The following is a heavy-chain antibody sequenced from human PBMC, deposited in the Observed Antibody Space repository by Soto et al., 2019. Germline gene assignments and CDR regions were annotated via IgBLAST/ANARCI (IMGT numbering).Heavy chain of an antibody. V-gene: IGHV3-30-3*01. CDR1: GFTFSSYA. Sequence: GGSLRLSCAASGFTFSSYAMHWVRQAPGKGLEWVAVISEDGSNKYYADSVKGRFTISRDNSKNTLYLQMNSLRAEDTAVYYCASAGYCTNGVCSITGAFDIWGQGTMVTVSS. CDR2: ISEDGSNK. CDR3: ASAGYCTNGVCSITGAFDI. D-gene: IGHD2-8*01. J-gene: IGHJ3*02.